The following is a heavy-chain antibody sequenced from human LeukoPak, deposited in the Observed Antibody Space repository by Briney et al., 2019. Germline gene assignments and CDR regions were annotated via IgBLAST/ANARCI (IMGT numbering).Heavy chain of an antibody. CDR1: GGSISSGGYS. V-gene: IGHV4-30-2*01. J-gene: IGHJ4*02. CDR3: ARAYYYDSRGYYVYYFDY. CDR2: IYQSGTT. Sequence: SETLSLTCAVSGGSISSGGYSWSWIRQPPGKGLEWIGCIYQSGTTYCNPSLKSRVTILVDRSKNQFSLKLSSVTAADTAVYYCARAYYYDSRGYYVYYFDYWGQGTLVTVSS. D-gene: IGHD3-22*01.